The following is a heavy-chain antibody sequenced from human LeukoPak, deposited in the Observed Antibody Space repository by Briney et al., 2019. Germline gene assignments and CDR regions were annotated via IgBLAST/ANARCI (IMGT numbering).Heavy chain of an antibody. Sequence: GSLRLSCSASAFTSSTSAIHCVRQAPGTRLEYVSAISSNGGSTYYAGSVKGRFTISRDNSKNTLSLQMSSLRPEDTAVYYCVKLPYSDTSAYYVDYWGQGTLVSVSS. D-gene: IGHD3-22*01. V-gene: IGHV3-64D*06. CDR3: VKLPYSDTSAYYVDY. J-gene: IGHJ4*02. CDR2: ISSNGGST. CDR1: AFTSSTSA.